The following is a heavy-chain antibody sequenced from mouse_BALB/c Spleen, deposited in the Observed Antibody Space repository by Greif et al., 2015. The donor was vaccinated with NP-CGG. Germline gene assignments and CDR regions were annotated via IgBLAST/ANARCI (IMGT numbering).Heavy chain of an antibody. CDR2: ISSGSSTI. Sequence: EVQRVESGGGLVQPGGSRKLSCAASGFTFSSFGMHWVRQAPEKGLEWVAYISSGSSTIYYADTVKGRFTISRDNPKNTLFLQMTSLRSEDTAMYYCASSQLGHFDYWGQGTTLTVSS. J-gene: IGHJ2*01. CDR1: GFTFSSFG. V-gene: IGHV5-17*02. D-gene: IGHD4-1*02. CDR3: ASSQLGHFDY.